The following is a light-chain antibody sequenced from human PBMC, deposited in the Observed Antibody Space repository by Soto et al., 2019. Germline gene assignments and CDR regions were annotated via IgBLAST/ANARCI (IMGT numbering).Light chain of an antibody. CDR2: SNS. V-gene: IGLV1-44*01. CDR1: SSNIGSIT. CDR3: GAWGDSLNGPV. J-gene: IGLJ2*01. Sequence: QSVLTQPPSASGTPGQRVTISCSGSSSNIGSITVNWYQQVPGTAPKLLIHSNSQRPSGVPDRFSGSRSGTSASLAISGLQAEDEAGYYCGAWGDSLNGPVFGGGTKVTVL.